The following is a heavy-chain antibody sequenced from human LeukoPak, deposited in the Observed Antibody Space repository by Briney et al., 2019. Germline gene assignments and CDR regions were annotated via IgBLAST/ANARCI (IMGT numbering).Heavy chain of an antibody. Sequence: APVKVSCKASGYTFTGYYMHWVRQAPGQGLEWMGWINPNSGGTNYAQKFQGRVTMTRDTSISTAYMELSRLRSDDTAVYYCARDFVLLWFGELGNYMDVWGKGTTVTVSS. V-gene: IGHV1-2*02. D-gene: IGHD3-10*01. CDR3: ARDFVLLWFGELGNYMDV. CDR1: GYTFTGYY. CDR2: INPNSGGT. J-gene: IGHJ6*03.